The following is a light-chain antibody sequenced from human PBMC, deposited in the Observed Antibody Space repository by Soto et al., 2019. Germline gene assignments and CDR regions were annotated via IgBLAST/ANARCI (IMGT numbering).Light chain of an antibody. CDR3: QQYNNWPPFT. V-gene: IGKV3-15*01. J-gene: IGKJ3*01. CDR2: GAS. Sequence: ETVMTQSPATLSVSPGERATLSCRASESVSSNLAWYQQQPGQAPRLLIYGASTRATGIPARFSGSGSGTEFTLTISSLQSEDFAVCYCQQYNNWPPFTFGPGTKVDI. CDR1: ESVSSN.